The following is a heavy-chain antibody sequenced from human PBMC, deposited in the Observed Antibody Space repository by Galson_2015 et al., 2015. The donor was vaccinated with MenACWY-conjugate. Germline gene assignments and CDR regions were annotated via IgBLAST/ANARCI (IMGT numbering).Heavy chain of an antibody. V-gene: IGHV3-7*03. CDR3: ARDYGWHERVYYYYGMDV. J-gene: IGHJ6*02. CDR1: GFTFSSYW. D-gene: IGHD6-19*01. Sequence: SLRLSCAASGFTFSSYWMSWVRQAPGKGLEWVANIKQDGSEKYYVDSVKGRFTISRDNAKNSLYLQMNSLRAEDTAVYYCARDYGWHERVYYYYGMDVWGQGTTVTVSS. CDR2: IKQDGSEK.